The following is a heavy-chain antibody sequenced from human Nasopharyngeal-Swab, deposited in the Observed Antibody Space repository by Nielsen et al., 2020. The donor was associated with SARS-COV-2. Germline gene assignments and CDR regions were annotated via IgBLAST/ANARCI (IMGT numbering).Heavy chain of an antibody. CDR2: ISVYNGNT. CDR3: ARVNGWYPDH. Sequence: ASVKVSCKASGYTFANYGVSWVRQAPGQGLEWMGWISVYNGNTGYAQKFQGRVTMTTDTSTNTCYLELRSLRSDDTAVYYCARVNGWYPDHWGQGTLVTVSS. D-gene: IGHD6-19*01. V-gene: IGHV1-18*01. J-gene: IGHJ4*02. CDR1: GYTFANYG.